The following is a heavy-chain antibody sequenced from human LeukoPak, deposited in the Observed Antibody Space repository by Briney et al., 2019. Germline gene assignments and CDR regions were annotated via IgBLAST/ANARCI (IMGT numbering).Heavy chain of an antibody. CDR2: ISYDGSNK. V-gene: IGHV3-30-3*01. J-gene: IGHJ6*02. Sequence: GGSLRLSCAASGFTFSSYAMHWVRQAPGKGLEWVAVISYDGSNKYYADSVKGRFTISRDNSKNTLYLQMNSLGAEDTAVYYCARDYAGGLFSRYGMDVWGQGTTVTVSS. D-gene: IGHD2-21*01. CDR1: GFTFSSYA. CDR3: ARDYAGGLFSRYGMDV.